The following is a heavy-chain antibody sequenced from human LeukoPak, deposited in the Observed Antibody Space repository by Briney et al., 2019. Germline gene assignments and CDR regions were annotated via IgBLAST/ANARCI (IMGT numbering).Heavy chain of an antibody. J-gene: IGHJ3*02. Sequence: GGSLRLSCAASGFTASSNYMSWVRQASGKGLEWVSIIYSGGSTFYADSVKGRFTISRDNSKNTLYLQMNSLRAEDTAVYYCARGGSYLSAFDIWGQGTMVTVSS. D-gene: IGHD1-26*01. CDR1: GFTASSNY. CDR2: IYSGGST. V-gene: IGHV3-53*01. CDR3: ARGGSYLSAFDI.